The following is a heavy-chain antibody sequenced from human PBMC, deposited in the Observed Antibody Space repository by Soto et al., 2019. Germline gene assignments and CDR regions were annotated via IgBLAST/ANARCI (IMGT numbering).Heavy chain of an antibody. J-gene: IGHJ6*02. CDR1: GGSISRYY. V-gene: IGHV4-59*08. CDR3: ARLGGYCSSTSCYGYYGMDV. Sequence: SETLSLTCTVSGGSISRYYWSWIRQPTGKGLEWIGYIYYSGSTNYNPSLKSRVTISVDTSKNQFSLTVTSVTAADTAVYYCARLGGYCSSTSCYGYYGMDVWGQGTTVTVSS. CDR2: IYYSGST. D-gene: IGHD2-2*01.